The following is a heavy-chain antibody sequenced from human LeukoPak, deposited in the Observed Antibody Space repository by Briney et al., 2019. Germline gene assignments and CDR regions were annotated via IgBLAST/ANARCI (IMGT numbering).Heavy chain of an antibody. Sequence: GGSLRLSCVASGYTSSSFSINWVRQAPGKGLEWVSSISVRSNYIYYADSVRGRFSISRDDARDSLFLQMNSLRAEDTAVYYCVRLRRNSDTSGYYCYYDFWGQGTLVTVSS. CDR1: GYTSSSFS. D-gene: IGHD3-22*01. V-gene: IGHV3-21*01. J-gene: IGHJ4*02. CDR2: ISVRSNYI. CDR3: VRLRRNSDTSGYYCYYDF.